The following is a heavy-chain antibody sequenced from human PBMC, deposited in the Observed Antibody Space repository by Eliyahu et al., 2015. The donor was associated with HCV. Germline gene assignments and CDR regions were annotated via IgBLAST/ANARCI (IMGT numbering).Heavy chain of an antibody. J-gene: IGHJ6*02. Sequence: QVQLVQSGAEVKKPGASVKVSCKASGYTFTSYDINWVRQATGQGLEWMGWMNPNSGNTGYAQKFQGRVTMTRNTSISTAYMELSSLRSEDTAVYYCARLDLSVTSAPYIGMDVWGQGTTVTVSS. D-gene: IGHD4-17*01. V-gene: IGHV1-8*01. CDR3: ARLDLSVTSAPYIGMDV. CDR2: MNPNSGNT. CDR1: GYTFTSYD.